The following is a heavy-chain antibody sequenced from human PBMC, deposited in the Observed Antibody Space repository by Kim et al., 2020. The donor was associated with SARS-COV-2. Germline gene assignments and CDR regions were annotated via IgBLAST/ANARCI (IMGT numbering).Heavy chain of an antibody. J-gene: IGHJ4*02. CDR3: ASGGGPYGSGSSPDY. Sequence: DSVKGRCTIARNNAKNSLNLQMNSLRAEDTAVYYCASGGGPYGSGSSPDYWGQGTLVTVSS. D-gene: IGHD3-10*01. V-gene: IGHV3-11*06.